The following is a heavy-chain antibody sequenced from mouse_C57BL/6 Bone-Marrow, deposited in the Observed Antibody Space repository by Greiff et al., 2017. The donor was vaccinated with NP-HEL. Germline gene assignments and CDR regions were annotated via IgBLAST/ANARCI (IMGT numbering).Heavy chain of an antibody. Sequence: EVKLVESGGGLVKPGGSLKLSCAASGFTLSDYGMHWVRQAPEKGLEWVAYISSGSSTIYYADTVKGRFTISRDNAKNTLFLQMTSLRSEDTAMYYCARGLRRVMDYWGQGTSVTVSS. CDR2: ISSGSSTI. CDR3: ARGLRRVMDY. J-gene: IGHJ4*01. D-gene: IGHD2-4*01. V-gene: IGHV5-17*01. CDR1: GFTLSDYG.